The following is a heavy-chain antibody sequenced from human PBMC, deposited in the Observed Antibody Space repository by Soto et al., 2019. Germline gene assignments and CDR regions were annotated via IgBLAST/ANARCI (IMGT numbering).Heavy chain of an antibody. Sequence: QVRLVQSGAEVKKPGSSVKVSCKASGGTFSNFANNWVRQAPGQELEWMGGIILPFGVPHYAQKFQGRVTIAADESMTTVYMDLSGLRSEDAAVYYCARGPDYEGYFDYWGQGTLVTVSS. CDR2: IILPFGVP. V-gene: IGHV1-69*12. D-gene: IGHD4-17*01. CDR1: GGTFSNFA. CDR3: ARGPDYEGYFDY. J-gene: IGHJ4*02.